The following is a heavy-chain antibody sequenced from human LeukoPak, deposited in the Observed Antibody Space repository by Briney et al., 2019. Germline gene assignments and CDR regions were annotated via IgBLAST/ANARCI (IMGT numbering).Heavy chain of an antibody. CDR3: ASFYCSGGSCYQYYYYYYMDV. V-gene: IGHV4-39*01. D-gene: IGHD2-15*01. J-gene: IGHJ6*03. CDR2: IYYTGRS. Sequence: KASETLSLTCTVSGGSISSTNYYWGWIRQPPGKGLEWIGSIYYTGRSYYNPFLKSRVTMSVDTSKSQFSLKLSSVTAADTAVYYCASFYCSGGSCYQYYYYYYMDVWGKGTTVTISS. CDR1: GGSISSTNYY.